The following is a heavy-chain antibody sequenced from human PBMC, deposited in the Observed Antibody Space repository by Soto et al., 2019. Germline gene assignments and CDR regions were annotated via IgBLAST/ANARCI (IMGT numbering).Heavy chain of an antibody. Sequence: ASVKVSCKASGYTFTSYGISWVRQAPGQGLEWMGWISAYNGNTNYAQKLQGRVTMTTDTSTSTAYMELRSLRSDDTAVYYCARDGKGAAYTHGPYYFDYWGQGALVTVSS. CDR3: ARDGKGAAYTHGPYYFDY. D-gene: IGHD1-1*01. CDR2: ISAYNGNT. V-gene: IGHV1-18*01. CDR1: GYTFTSYG. J-gene: IGHJ4*02.